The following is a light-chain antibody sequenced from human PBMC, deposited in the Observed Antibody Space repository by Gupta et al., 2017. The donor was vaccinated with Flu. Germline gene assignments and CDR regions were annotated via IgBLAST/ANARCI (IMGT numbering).Light chain of an antibody. Sequence: EIVLTQSPAILSLSRGERATLSCRASQSVSSYLAWYQQRPGQAPRLLIYDASSRAGGIPARFGGSGSGTDFTLTISSLEPEDFAVYFCQQRSNWPPTFGGGTKVEIK. V-gene: IGKV3-11*01. CDR1: QSVSSY. CDR2: DAS. CDR3: QQRSNWPPT. J-gene: IGKJ4*01.